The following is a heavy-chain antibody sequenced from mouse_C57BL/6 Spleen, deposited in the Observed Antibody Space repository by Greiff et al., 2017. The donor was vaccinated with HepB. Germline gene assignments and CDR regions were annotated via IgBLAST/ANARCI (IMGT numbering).Heavy chain of an antibody. CDR3: ARRVWERYFDV. CDR2: IDPSDSYI. CDR1: GYTFTSYW. V-gene: IGHV1-50*01. J-gene: IGHJ1*03. D-gene: IGHD4-1*01. Sequence: QVHVKQPGAELVKPGASVKLSCKASGYTFTSYWMQWVKQRPGQGLEWIGEIDPSDSYINYNQKFKGKATLTVDTSSSASYMQLSSLTSEDSAVYYCARRVWERYFDVWGTGTTVTVSS.